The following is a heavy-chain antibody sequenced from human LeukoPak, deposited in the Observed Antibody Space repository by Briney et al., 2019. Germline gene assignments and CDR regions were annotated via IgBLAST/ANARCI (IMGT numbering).Heavy chain of an antibody. Sequence: ASVKVSCTASGYTFTSYGISWVRQAPGQGLEWMGWISAYNGNTNYAQKLQGRVTMTTDTSTSTAYMELRSLRSDDTAVYYCARVETMVRGVIISYYYYMDVWGKGTTVTISS. CDR1: GYTFTSYG. CDR3: ARVETMVRGVIISYYYYMDV. CDR2: ISAYNGNT. D-gene: IGHD3-10*01. V-gene: IGHV1-18*01. J-gene: IGHJ6*03.